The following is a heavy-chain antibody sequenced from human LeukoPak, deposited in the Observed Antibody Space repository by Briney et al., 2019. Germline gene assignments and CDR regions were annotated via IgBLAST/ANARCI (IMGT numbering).Heavy chain of an antibody. Sequence: PSETLSLTCTVSGGSISSYYWSWIRQPPGKGLEWIGYIYYSGSTNYNPSLKSRVTISVDTSKNQFSLKLSSVTAADTAVYYCARSAVADIYWYFDLWGRGTLVTVSS. V-gene: IGHV4-59*01. CDR1: GGSISSYY. CDR3: ARSAVADIYWYFDL. CDR2: IYYSGST. J-gene: IGHJ2*01. D-gene: IGHD6-19*01.